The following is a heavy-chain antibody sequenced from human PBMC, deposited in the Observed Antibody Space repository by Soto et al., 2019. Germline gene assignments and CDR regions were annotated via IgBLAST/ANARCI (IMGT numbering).Heavy chain of an antibody. J-gene: IGHJ4*02. Sequence: SETLSLTCTVSGGSISSYYWSWIRQPPGKGLEWIGYIYYSGSTNYNPSLKSRVTISVDTSKNQFSLNLSSVTAADTAVYYCARGHLTYYYGSGSYSSLYYFDYWGQGSLVTVSS. CDR3: ARGHLTYYYGSGSYSSLYYFDY. CDR2: IYYSGST. V-gene: IGHV4-59*01. CDR1: GGSISSYY. D-gene: IGHD3-10*01.